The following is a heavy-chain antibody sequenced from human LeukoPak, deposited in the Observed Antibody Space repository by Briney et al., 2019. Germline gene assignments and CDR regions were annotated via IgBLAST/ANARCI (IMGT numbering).Heavy chain of an antibody. CDR2: ISSSGGYI. V-gene: IGHV3-21*01. CDR1: GFTISSYR. J-gene: IGHJ4*02. D-gene: IGHD6-13*01. Sequence: GGSLRLSCAVSGFTISSYRMNWVRQAPGKGLEWVSSISSSGGYIYYVDSVQGRFTISRDNAKNLLYLQMNSLRAEDTAVYYCARAVIAAAGIPEYFDYWGQGTLVTVSS. CDR3: ARAVIAAAGIPEYFDY.